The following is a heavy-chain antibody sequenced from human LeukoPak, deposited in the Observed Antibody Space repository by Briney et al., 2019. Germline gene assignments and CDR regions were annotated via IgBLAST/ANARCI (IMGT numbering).Heavy chain of an antibody. J-gene: IGHJ3*02. CDR1: GGSISSYY. CDR3: ARAFQYDILTGYYQSDAFDI. D-gene: IGHD3-9*01. Sequence: SETLSLTCAVSGGSISSYYWSWIRQPPGKGLEWIGYIYYSGSTNYNPSLKSRVTISVDTSKNQFSLKLSSVTAADTAVYYCARAFQYDILTGYYQSDAFDIWGQGTMVTVSS. CDR2: IYYSGST. V-gene: IGHV4-59*08.